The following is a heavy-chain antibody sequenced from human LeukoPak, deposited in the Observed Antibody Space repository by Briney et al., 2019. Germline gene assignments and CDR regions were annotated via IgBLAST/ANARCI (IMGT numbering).Heavy chain of an antibody. CDR1: GFTFGDYA. V-gene: IGHV3-49*04. D-gene: IGHD5-24*01. J-gene: IGHJ5*02. CDR2: IRSKAYGGTT. Sequence: PGGSLRLSCTASGFTFGDYAVSWVRQAPGKGLEWVGFIRSKAYGGTTEYAASVKGRFTISRDDSKSIAYLQMNSLKTEDTAVYYCTRAGVKDGYNPNWFDPWGQGTLVTVSS. CDR3: TRAGVKDGYNPNWFDP.